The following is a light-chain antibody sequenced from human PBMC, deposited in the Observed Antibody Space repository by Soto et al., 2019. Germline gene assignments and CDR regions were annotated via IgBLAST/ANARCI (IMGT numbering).Light chain of an antibody. CDR2: AAS. CDR3: QQSTGIPYT. Sequence: DIQMTQSPSSLSASVGDRVTITCRASQTIDTYLNWYQQNPGKDPKLLNYAASTLQNGVPSRFSDSGSETDCPSTISSLQPDYFATYYCQQSTGIPYTFGQGTKLEIK. V-gene: IGKV1-39*01. CDR1: QTIDTY. J-gene: IGKJ2*01.